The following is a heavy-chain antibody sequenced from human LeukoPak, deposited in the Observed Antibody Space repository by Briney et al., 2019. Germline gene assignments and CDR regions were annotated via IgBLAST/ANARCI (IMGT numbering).Heavy chain of an antibody. CDR2: INPNSGGT. V-gene: IGHV1-2*02. CDR1: GYTFTGYY. J-gene: IGHJ5*02. Sequence: ASVKVSCKASGYTFTGYYMHWVRQAPGQGLEWMGWINPNSGGTNYAQKFQGRVTMTRDTSISTAYMELSRLRSDDTAVYYCARHRGSGYVWNWFDPWGQGTLVTVSS. D-gene: IGHD5-12*01. CDR3: ARHRGSGYVWNWFDP.